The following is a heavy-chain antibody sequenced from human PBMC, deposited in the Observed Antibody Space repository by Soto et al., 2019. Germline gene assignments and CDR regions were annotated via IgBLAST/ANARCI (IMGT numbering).Heavy chain of an antibody. J-gene: IGHJ4*02. Sequence: EVQLLESGGGLVQPGGSLRLSCAASGFTFSSYAMSWVRQAPGKGLEWVSAISGSGGSTYYADSVKGRFTISRDNSKNTLYLQMNSLRAEDTAVYYCAKGRYDYIWGSYRPWGLDYWGQGTLVTVSS. CDR1: GFTFSSYA. D-gene: IGHD3-16*02. CDR2: ISGSGGST. CDR3: AKGRYDYIWGSYRPWGLDY. V-gene: IGHV3-23*01.